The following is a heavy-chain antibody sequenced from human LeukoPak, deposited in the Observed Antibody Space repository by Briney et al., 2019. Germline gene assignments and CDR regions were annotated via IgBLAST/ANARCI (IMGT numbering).Heavy chain of an antibody. D-gene: IGHD4-23*01. V-gene: IGHV4-61*08. Sequence: SQTLSLTCTVSGGSISSGGYYWSWIRQHPGKGLEWIGYIYYSGSTNYNPSLKSRVTISVDTSKNQFSLKLSSVTAADTAVYYCARLRWYYLDYWGQGTLVTVSS. J-gene: IGHJ4*02. CDR3: ARLRWYYLDY. CDR1: GGSISSGGYY. CDR2: IYYSGST.